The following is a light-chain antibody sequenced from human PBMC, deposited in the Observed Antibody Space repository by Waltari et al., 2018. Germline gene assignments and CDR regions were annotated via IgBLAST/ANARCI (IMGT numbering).Light chain of an antibody. V-gene: IGLV2-14*03. Sequence: QSALTQPASVSGSPGQSITISCTGTSSDVGGSNYVSWYQQHPGKFPKRMIYDVSNRPSGGSNRFSGSKSGNTASLTISGLQAEDEADYYCSSYTSSSTRVFGGGTKLTVL. CDR2: DVS. CDR1: SSDVGGSNY. CDR3: SSYTSSSTRV. J-gene: IGLJ3*02.